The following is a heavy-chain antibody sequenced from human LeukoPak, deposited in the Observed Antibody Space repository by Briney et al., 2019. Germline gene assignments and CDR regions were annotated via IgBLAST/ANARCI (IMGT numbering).Heavy chain of an antibody. CDR2: ISGSGGST. J-gene: IGHJ4*02. CDR1: GFTFSSYA. Sequence: PGGSLRLSCAASGFTFSSYAMSWVRQAPGKGLEWVSAISGSGGSTYYADSVKGRFTISRDNSKNTLYLQMNSLRAEDTAVYYCAKDAPYYYDSSGSFDYWGQRTLVTVSS. V-gene: IGHV3-23*01. CDR3: AKDAPYYYDSSGSFDY. D-gene: IGHD3-22*01.